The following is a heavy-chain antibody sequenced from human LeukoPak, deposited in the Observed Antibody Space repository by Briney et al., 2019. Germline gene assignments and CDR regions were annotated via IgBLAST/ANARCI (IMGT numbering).Heavy chain of an antibody. V-gene: IGHV3-15*01. CDR1: GLTFTDAW. CDR2: IKSKGSGGTI. J-gene: IGHJ4*02. CDR3: TWLGTVHSLGDC. Sequence: GGSLRLSCAVSGLTFTDAWMSWVRQAPGKGLEWVGCIKSKGSGGTIDYSAPVKGRFIISRDDSKATVYLQMNSLETEDTAVYYCTWLGTVHSLGDCWGQGALVTVSS. D-gene: IGHD3-10*01.